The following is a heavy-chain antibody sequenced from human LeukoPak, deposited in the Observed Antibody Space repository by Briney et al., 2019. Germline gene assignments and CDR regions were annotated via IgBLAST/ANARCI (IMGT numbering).Heavy chain of an antibody. CDR1: GGTFSRYG. CDR3: ARVTELGFCSGGSCYSTASLDY. J-gene: IGHJ4*02. V-gene: IGHV1-69*10. Sequence: ASVKVSCKASGGTFSRYGISWVRQAPGQGLEWIGGIIPILGIANYAQKFQGRVTITANKSTSTAYMELSSLRSEDTAVFYCARVTELGFCSGGSCYSTASLDYWGQGTLVTVSS. CDR2: IIPILGIA. D-gene: IGHD2-15*01.